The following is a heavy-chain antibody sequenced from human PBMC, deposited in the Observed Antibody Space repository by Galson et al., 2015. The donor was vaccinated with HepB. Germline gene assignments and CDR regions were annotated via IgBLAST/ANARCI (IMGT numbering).Heavy chain of an antibody. CDR1: GFTFSNAW. V-gene: IGHV3-15*01. CDR2: IKSKIDGGAT. J-gene: IGHJ4*02. D-gene: IGHD6-19*01. Sequence: SLRLSCAASGFTFSNAWMSWVRQAPGKGLEWVGRIKSKIDGGATDYAAPVKDRFTITRDDSKNTLYLQMNSLKIEDTAVYYCTIRPGLAVPGTSPWGQGTLVTVSS. CDR3: TIRPGLAVPGTSP.